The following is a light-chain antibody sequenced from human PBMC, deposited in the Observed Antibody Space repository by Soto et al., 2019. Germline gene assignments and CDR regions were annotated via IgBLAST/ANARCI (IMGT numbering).Light chain of an antibody. Sequence: QSALTQAAAVSGSPGQSITISCTGTSSDVGSYNLVSWYQQHPGKAPKLMIYEGSKRPSGVSNRFSGSKSGNTASLTISGLQAEDEADYYCCSYAGSSTYVFGTGTKSPS. CDR3: CSYAGSSTYV. J-gene: IGLJ1*01. CDR1: SSDVGSYNL. V-gene: IGLV2-23*01. CDR2: EGS.